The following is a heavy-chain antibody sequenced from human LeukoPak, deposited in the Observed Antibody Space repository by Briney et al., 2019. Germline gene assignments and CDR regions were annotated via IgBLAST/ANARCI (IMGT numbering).Heavy chain of an antibody. D-gene: IGHD2-2*02. CDR1: GFTFNSYG. V-gene: IGHV3-21*01. Sequence: GGSLRLSCAASGFTFNSYGMHWVRQAPGKGLEWVSSISSSSSYIYYADSVKGRFTISRDNAKNSLYLQMNSLRAEDTAVYYCVRDQIVVVPAAIKRGDAFDIWGQGTMVTVSS. CDR3: VRDQIVVVPAAIKRGDAFDI. J-gene: IGHJ3*02. CDR2: ISSSSSYI.